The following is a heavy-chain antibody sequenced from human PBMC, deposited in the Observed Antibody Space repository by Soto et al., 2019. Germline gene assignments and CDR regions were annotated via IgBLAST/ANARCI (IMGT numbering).Heavy chain of an antibody. D-gene: IGHD6-19*01. CDR1: GFTFSDYY. CDR2: ISSTGSYT. J-gene: IGHJ4*02. Sequence: PGGSLRLSCTASGFTFSDYYMSWIRQTPGKGLEWVSYISSTGSYTNYADSVKGRFTISRDNAKNSLYLQVNSLRAEDTAVYYCARDSTGWRAVYDYWGQGTLVTVSS. V-gene: IGHV3-11*05. CDR3: ARDSTGWRAVYDY.